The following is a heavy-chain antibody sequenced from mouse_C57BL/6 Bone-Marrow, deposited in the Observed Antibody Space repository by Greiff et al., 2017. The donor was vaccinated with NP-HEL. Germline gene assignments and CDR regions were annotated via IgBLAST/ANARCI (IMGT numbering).Heavy chain of an antibody. Sequence: QVQLQQSGAELVRPGASVTLSCKASGYTFTDYEMHWVKQTPVHGLEWIGAIDPETGGTAYNQKFTGKAILTADKSSSTASMELRSLTSEDSAVYYCTRSGTTHGSSVGYAMDYWGQGTSVTVSS. CDR1: GYTFTDYE. V-gene: IGHV1-15*01. CDR3: TRSGTTHGSSVGYAMDY. D-gene: IGHD1-1*01. CDR2: IDPETGGT. J-gene: IGHJ4*01.